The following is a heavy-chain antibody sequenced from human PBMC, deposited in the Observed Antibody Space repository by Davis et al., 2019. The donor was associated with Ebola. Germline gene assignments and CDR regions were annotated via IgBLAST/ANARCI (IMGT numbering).Heavy chain of an antibody. Sequence: GGSLRLSCAASGFTFSSYSINWVRQAPGKGLEWVSSISSSSTYIYYADAVEGRFTISRDNAKNSLYLQMNSLRAEDTAVYYCARDKGYYGVDVWGQGTTVTVSS. CDR3: ARDKGYYGVDV. CDR1: GFTFSSYS. V-gene: IGHV3-21*01. CDR2: ISSSSTYI. J-gene: IGHJ6*02.